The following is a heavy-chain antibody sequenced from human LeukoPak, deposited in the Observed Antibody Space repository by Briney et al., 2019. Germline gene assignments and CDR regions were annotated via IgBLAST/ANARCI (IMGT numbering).Heavy chain of an antibody. CDR1: GFTFSDVW. CDR3: TAYCTGCAFYSRRGYYFDY. D-gene: IGHD2-8*02. J-gene: IGHJ4*02. V-gene: IGHV3-15*01. CDR2: IKSKKDGGTT. Sequence: GGSLRLSCAGSGFTFSDVWLSWVRQAPGKGLEWVGRIKSKKDGGTTDYAAPVKGRFTISRDDSTNTLYLQLNSLKIEDPAVYYCTAYCTGCAFYSRRGYYFDYWGQGTLLTVAS.